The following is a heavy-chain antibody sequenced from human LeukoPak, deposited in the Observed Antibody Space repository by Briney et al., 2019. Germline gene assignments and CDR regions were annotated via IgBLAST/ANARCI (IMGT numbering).Heavy chain of an antibody. V-gene: IGHV4-59*01. CDR2: IHYSGST. CDR3: ARGYGSSWYGVDY. J-gene: IGHJ4*02. Sequence: SETLSLTCTVSGGSINSYYWSWIRQPPGRGLEWIGSIHYSGSTSSNPSLRSRVTISVDKSKNQFSLKLSSVTAADSAVYYCARGYGSSWYGVDYWGQGTLVTVSS. CDR1: GGSINSYY. D-gene: IGHD6-13*01.